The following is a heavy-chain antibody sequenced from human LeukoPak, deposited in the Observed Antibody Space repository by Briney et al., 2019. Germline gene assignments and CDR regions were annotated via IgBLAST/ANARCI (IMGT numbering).Heavy chain of an antibody. CDR2: INTNTGNP. CDR3: ARDLNVVVPEEYGMDV. V-gene: IGHV7-4-1*02. J-gene: IGHJ6*02. Sequence: ASVKVSCKASGYTFTNYTLNWVRQAPGQGLEWMGWINTNTGNPTYAQGFTGRFVFSLDTSVSTAYLQISSLKAEDTAVYYCARDLNVVVPEEYGMDVWGQGTTVTVSS. CDR1: GYTFTNYT. D-gene: IGHD2-2*01.